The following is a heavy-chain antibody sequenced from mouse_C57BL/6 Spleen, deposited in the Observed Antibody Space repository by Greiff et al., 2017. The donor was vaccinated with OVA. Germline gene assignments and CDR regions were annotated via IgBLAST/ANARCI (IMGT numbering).Heavy chain of an antibody. CDR1: GYTFTSYW. Sequence: QVQLKQPGAELVKPGASVKLSCKASGYTFTSYWMHWVKQRPGQGLEWIGMIHPNSGSTNYNEKFKTKATLTVDNSSSTAYMQLSSLTSEDSAVYYCARCRDGFDYWGQGTTLTVSS. J-gene: IGHJ2*01. D-gene: IGHD3-3*01. CDR2: IHPNSGST. V-gene: IGHV1-64*01. CDR3: ARCRDGFDY.